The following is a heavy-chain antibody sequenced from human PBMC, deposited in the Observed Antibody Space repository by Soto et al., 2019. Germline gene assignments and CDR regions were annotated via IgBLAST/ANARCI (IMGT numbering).Heavy chain of an antibody. CDR1: GFTFSNYW. D-gene: IGHD1-26*01. J-gene: IGHJ4*02. CDR3: VRYSHGDY. Sequence: EVQLVESGGGLVQPGGSLRLSCAGSGFTFSNYWMHWVRQAPGKGLEWVSRIDHDGPTDYADSVRGRFTISRVKAENTLYLQMNSLRPEDTAGYYCVRYSHGDYWGQGTLVTVSS. V-gene: IGHV3-74*01. CDR2: IDHDGPT.